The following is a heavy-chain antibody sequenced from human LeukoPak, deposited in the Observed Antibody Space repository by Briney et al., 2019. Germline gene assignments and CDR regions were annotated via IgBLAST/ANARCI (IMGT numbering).Heavy chain of an antibody. CDR3: ARESGGMVRGPHWFDP. V-gene: IGHV4-59*01. D-gene: IGHD3-10*01. J-gene: IGHJ5*02. CDR1: GGSISSYY. CDR2: IYYSGGT. Sequence: SETLSLTCSVSGGSISSYYWSWIRQPPGKGLEWIGYIYYSGGTNYNPSLKSRVTISVDTSKNQFSLKLSSVTAADTAVYYCARESGGMVRGPHWFDPWGQGTLVTASS.